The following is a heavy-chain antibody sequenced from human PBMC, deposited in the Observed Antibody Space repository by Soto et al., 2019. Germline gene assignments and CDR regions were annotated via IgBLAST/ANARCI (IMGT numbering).Heavy chain of an antibody. CDR2: ISGSGGST. D-gene: IGHD6-19*01. CDR3: AKDLMGPIAVAAYFQH. CDR1: GFTFSSYA. V-gene: IGHV3-23*01. Sequence: GGSLRLSCAASGFTFSSYAMSWVRQAPGKGLEWVSAISGSGGSTYYADSVKGRFTISRDNSKNTLYLQINSLRAEDTAVYYCAKDLMGPIAVAAYFQHWGQGTLVTVSS. J-gene: IGHJ1*01.